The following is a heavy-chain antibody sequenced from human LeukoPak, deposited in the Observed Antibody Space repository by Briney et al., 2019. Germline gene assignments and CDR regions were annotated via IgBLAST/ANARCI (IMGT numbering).Heavy chain of an antibody. CDR1: GFAFSTYS. Sequence: PGGSLRLSCAASGFAFSTYSMNWVRQAPGKGLEWVSFISSSSTTIYYAASVKGRFTISRDNAKNSLYLQMNSLRDEDTAVYYCARDRGYYFDYWGQGTLVTVSS. CDR3: ARDRGYYFDY. V-gene: IGHV3-48*02. J-gene: IGHJ4*02. D-gene: IGHD3-22*01. CDR2: ISSSSTTI.